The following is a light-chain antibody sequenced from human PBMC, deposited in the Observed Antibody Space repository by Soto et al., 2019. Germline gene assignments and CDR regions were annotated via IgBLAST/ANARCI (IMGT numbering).Light chain of an antibody. CDR1: QTISNY. CDR3: QQSYSTPYT. Sequence: DIQMTQSPSSLSMSVGDRVTITCRASQTISNYLNWYQQKPGTAPQLLMYASFKLQSGVPSMFSGSGSGTDFTLTISSLQPEDFATYYCQQSYSTPYTVGQGTNLEI. CDR2: ASF. J-gene: IGKJ2*01. V-gene: IGKV1-39*01.